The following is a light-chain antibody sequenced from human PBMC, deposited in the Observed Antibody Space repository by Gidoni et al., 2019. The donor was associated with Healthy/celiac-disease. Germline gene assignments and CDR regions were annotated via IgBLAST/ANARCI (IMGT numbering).Light chain of an antibody. Sequence: IVMTQSPATRSVSPGERATLSCRASPSVSSNLAWYQQKPGQAPRLLIYGASTRATGIPARFSGSGSGTEFTLTISSLQSEDFAVYYCQQYNNWPRTFGQGTKVEIK. V-gene: IGKV3-15*01. CDR3: QQYNNWPRT. CDR2: GAS. J-gene: IGKJ1*01. CDR1: PSVSSN.